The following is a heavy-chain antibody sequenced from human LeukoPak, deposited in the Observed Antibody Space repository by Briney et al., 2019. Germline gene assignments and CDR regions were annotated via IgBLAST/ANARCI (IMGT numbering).Heavy chain of an antibody. D-gene: IGHD3-22*01. Sequence: SETLSLTCTVSGGSISSYYGSWIRQPPGKGLEWIGYIYYSGSTSYNPSLKSRVTISVDTSKNQFSLKLSSVTAADTAVYYCASRRYYYDSSGYYSYFDYWGQGTLVTVSS. CDR1: GGSISSYY. V-gene: IGHV4-59*01. CDR3: ASRRYYYDSSGYYSYFDY. J-gene: IGHJ4*02. CDR2: IYYSGST.